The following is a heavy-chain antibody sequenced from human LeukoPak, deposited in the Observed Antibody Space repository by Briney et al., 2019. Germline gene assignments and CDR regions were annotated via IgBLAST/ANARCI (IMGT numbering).Heavy chain of an antibody. J-gene: IGHJ4*02. CDR1: GFTFSTYA. D-gene: IGHD3-3*01. CDR2: ISVSGGST. V-gene: IGHV3-23*01. Sequence: GGSLRPSCAASGFTFSTYAMSWVRQAPGKGLQWVSGISVSGGSTYYVDSVKGRFTISRDNSKNTLYLQMNSLRAEDTAIYYCATLPDYDLFYWGQGTLVTVSS. CDR3: ATLPDYDLFY.